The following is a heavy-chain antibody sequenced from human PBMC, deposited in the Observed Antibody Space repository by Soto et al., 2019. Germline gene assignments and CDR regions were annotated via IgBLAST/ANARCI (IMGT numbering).Heavy chain of an antibody. J-gene: IGHJ3*02. CDR3: ARKVMAARWADAFDI. Sequence: GESLKISCKGSGYSFTSYWIGWVRQMPGKGLEWMGIIYPGDSDTRYSPSFQGQVTISADKSISTAYLQWSSLKASDTAIYYCARKVMAARWADAFDIWGQGTMVTVS. CDR1: GYSFTSYW. D-gene: IGHD5-12*01. CDR2: IYPGDSDT. V-gene: IGHV5-51*01.